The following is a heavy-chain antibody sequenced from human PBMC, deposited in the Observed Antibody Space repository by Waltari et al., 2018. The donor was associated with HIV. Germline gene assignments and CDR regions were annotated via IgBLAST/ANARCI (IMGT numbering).Heavy chain of an antibody. J-gene: IGHJ5*01. CDR1: GGSISSFY. D-gene: IGHD3-9*01. CDR3: ARAGSQRYFDWVDS. CDR2: IYSSGTT. V-gene: IGHV4-4*07. Sequence: QVQLQESGPGLVKPSETLSLTCSVSGGSISSFYWSWVRQPAGKGLEWIGRIYSSGTTNYNPSLKSRGSRSVDTSNNRFALNLRSVTVADTAVYYCARAGSQRYFDWVDSWGQGVLVTVSS.